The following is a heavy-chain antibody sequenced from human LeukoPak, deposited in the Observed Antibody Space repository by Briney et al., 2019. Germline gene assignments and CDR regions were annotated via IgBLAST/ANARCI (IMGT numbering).Heavy chain of an antibody. V-gene: IGHV1-18*01. CDR2: ISAYNGNT. CDR1: GYTFTSYG. CDR3: ARDVLDYYYGMDV. J-gene: IGHJ6*02. Sequence: ASVKVSCKASGYTFTSYGISWVRQAPGQGLEWMGWISAYNGNTNYAQKLQGRVTMTTDTSTGTAYMELRSLRSDDTAVYYCARDVLDYYYGMDVWGQGTTVTVSS.